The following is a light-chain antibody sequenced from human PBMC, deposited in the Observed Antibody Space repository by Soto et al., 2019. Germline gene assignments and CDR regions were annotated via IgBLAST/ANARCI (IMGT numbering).Light chain of an antibody. CDR3: QPALT. Sequence: VLTQSPATLSLSPGGRATLSCRASQTVSRYYLSWYQKRPGQPTRLLIYGASTRATGVPDRFSGSGSGADFTLTISSLQPEDFAVYYCQPALTFRGGTTVE. J-gene: IGKJ4*01. V-gene: IGKV3D-7*01. CDR2: GAS. CDR1: QTVSRYY.